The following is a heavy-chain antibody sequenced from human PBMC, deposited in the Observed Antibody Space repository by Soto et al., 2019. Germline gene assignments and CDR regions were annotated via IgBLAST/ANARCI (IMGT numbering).Heavy chain of an antibody. J-gene: IGHJ3*02. CDR2: IYPGDSDT. D-gene: IGHD6-19*01. CDR1: GYSFTSYW. CDR3: ARFGYSSGWEGEEDAFDI. Sequence: GESLKISCKGSGYSFTSYWIGWVRQMPGKGLEWMGIIYPGDSDTRYSPSFQGQVTISADKSISTAYLQWSSLKASDTAMYYCARFGYSSGWEGEEDAFDIWGQGTMVTVSS. V-gene: IGHV5-51*01.